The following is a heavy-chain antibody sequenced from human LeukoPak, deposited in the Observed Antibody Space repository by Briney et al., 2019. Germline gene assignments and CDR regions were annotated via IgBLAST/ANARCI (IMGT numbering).Heavy chain of an antibody. D-gene: IGHD6-19*01. CDR1: GYSFTSYW. CDR3: ARLAVAGTGYFDY. V-gene: IGHV5-51*01. CDR2: IYPGDSDT. J-gene: IGHJ4*02. Sequence: GESLKISCKGSGYSFTSYWIGWVGQIPGKDLEWMGIIYPGDSDTRYSPSFQGQVTISADKSISTAYLQWSSLKASDTAMYYCARLAVAGTGYFDYWGQGTLVTVSS.